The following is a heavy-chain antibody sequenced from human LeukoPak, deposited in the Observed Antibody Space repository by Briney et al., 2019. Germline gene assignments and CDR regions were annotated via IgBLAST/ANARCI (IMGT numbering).Heavy chain of an antibody. J-gene: IGHJ4*02. V-gene: IGHV4-39*07. D-gene: IGHD6-19*01. Sequence: SETLSLTCTVSGGSISSSSYYWGWTRQPPGKGLEWIGTIYYSGSTYYNPSLKSRVTISVDTSKNQFSLKLSSVTAADTAVYYCARIVVAGSWDFDYWGQGTLVTVSS. CDR3: ARIVVAGSWDFDY. CDR1: GGSISSSSYY. CDR2: IYYSGST.